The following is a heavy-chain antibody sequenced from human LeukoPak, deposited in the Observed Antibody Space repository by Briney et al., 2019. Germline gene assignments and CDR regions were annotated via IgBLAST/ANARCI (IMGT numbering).Heavy chain of an antibody. Sequence: SETLSLTCTVSGGSISSYYWSWIRQPPGKGLEWIGYIYYSGSTNYNPSLKSRVTISVDTSKNQFSLKLSSVTAADTAVYYCARVGLRDYFDYWGQGALVTVSS. CDR1: GGSISSYY. J-gene: IGHJ4*02. V-gene: IGHV4-59*01. CDR3: ARVGLRDYFDY. CDR2: IYYSGST. D-gene: IGHD5-12*01.